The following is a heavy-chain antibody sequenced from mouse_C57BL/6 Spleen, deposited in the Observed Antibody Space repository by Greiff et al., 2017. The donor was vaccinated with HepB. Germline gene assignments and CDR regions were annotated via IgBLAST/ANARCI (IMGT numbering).Heavy chain of an antibody. V-gene: IGHV1-69*01. CDR2: IDPSDSYT. Sequence: QVQLQQPGAELVMPGASVKLSCKASGYTFTSYWMHWVKQRPGQGLEWIGEIDPSDSYTNYNQKFKGKSTLTVDKSSSTAYMQLSSLTSEDSAVYYFASNYGSSTEAMDYWGQGTSGTVSS. CDR3: ASNYGSSTEAMDY. J-gene: IGHJ4*01. CDR1: GYTFTSYW. D-gene: IGHD1-1*01.